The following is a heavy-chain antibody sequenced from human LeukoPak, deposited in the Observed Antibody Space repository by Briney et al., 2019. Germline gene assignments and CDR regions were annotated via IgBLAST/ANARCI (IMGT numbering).Heavy chain of an antibody. D-gene: IGHD5-24*01. V-gene: IGHV3-23*01. CDR2: ISGSGGST. Sequence: AGGSLRLSCAASAFTFSSYAMSWVRQAPGKGLEWVSGISGSGGSTYYADSVKGRFTISRDNAKNTVYLEMNSLSVEDTATYYCIRDFRSADLWGQGTLVTVTS. CDR3: IRDFRSADL. J-gene: IGHJ5*02. CDR1: AFTFSSYA.